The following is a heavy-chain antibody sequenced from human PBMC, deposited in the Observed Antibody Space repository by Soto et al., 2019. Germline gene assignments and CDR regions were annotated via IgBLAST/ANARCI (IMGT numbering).Heavy chain of an antibody. J-gene: IGHJ6*02. CDR1: GYTFTGYY. Sequence: ASVKVSCKASGYTFTGYYMHWVRQAPGQGLEWMGWINPNSGGTNYAQKFQGWVTMTRDTSISTAYMELSRLRSDDTAVYYCARDLQEVVAATNYYYYGMDVRGQGTTVTVSS. CDR2: INPNSGGT. CDR3: ARDLQEVVAATNYYYYGMDV. D-gene: IGHD2-15*01. V-gene: IGHV1-2*04.